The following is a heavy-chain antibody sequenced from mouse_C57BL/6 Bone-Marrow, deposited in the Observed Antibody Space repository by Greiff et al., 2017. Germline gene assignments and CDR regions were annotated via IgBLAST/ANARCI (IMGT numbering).Heavy chain of an antibody. J-gene: IGHJ2*01. V-gene: IGHV1-52*01. CDR1: GYTFTSYW. D-gene: IGHD2-4*01. Sequence: QVQLQQPGAELVRPGSSVKLSCKASGYTFTSYWMHWVKQRPIQGLEWIGNIDPSDSETHYNQKFKDKATLTVDKSSSTSYMPLSSLTSEDSAVYYCARSIIYFDYWGQGTTLTVSS. CDR3: ARSIIYFDY. CDR2: IDPSDSET.